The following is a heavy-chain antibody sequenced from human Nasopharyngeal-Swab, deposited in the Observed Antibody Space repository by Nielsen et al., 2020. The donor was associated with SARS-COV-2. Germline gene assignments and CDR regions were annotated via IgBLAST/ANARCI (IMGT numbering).Heavy chain of an antibody. Sequence: TFDDYAMHWVRQAPGKGLEWIGYIYYSGSTYYNPSLKSRVTISVDTSKNQFSLKLSSVTAADTAVYYCARENYYDSSGYPTHFDYWGQGTLVTVSS. D-gene: IGHD3-22*01. CDR1: TFDDYA. CDR2: IYYSGST. V-gene: IGHV4-31*02. J-gene: IGHJ4*02. CDR3: ARENYYDSSGYPTHFDY.